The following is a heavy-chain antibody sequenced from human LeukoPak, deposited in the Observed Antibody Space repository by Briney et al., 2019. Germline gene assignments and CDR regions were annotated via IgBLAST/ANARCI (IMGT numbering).Heavy chain of an antibody. J-gene: IGHJ4*02. Sequence: GGSLRLSCAASGFTFSSYSMNWVRQAPGKGLEWASSISSSSSYIYYADSVKGRFTISRDNAKNSLYLQMNSLRAEDTAVYYCATSYYYGSGSLPEGYWGQGTLVTVSS. CDR3: ATSYYYGSGSLPEGY. V-gene: IGHV3-21*01. CDR1: GFTFSSYS. D-gene: IGHD3-10*01. CDR2: ISSSSSYI.